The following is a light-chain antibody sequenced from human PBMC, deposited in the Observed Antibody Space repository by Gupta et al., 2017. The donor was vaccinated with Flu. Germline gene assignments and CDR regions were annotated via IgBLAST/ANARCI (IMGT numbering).Light chain of an antibody. CDR3: SSFSSSSTLFV. CDR2: EVS. Sequence: QFALPQPASVSGSPGQSITLSRTGTSSDVGGYNFVSWYQQHPGIAPKLMIYEVSKRPSGVSNRFSGSKSGNTASLTISGLQAEDESDYYCSSFSSSSTLFVFGTGTKVTVL. V-gene: IGLV2-14*03. J-gene: IGLJ1*01. CDR1: SSDVGGYNF.